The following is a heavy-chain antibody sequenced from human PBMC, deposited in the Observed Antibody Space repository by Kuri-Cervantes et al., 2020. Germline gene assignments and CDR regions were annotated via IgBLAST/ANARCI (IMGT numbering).Heavy chain of an antibody. CDR3: ARDWVGGSFDI. CDR1: GGSISSSSYY. V-gene: IGHV4-39*07. CDR2: IYHSGST. J-gene: IGHJ3*02. Sequence: GSLRLSCTVSGGSISSSSYYWGWIRQPPGKGLEWIGSIYHSGSTYYNPSLKSRVTISVDTSKNQFSLKLSSVTAADTAVYYCARDWVGGSFDIWGQGTMVTVSS. D-gene: IGHD5-12*01.